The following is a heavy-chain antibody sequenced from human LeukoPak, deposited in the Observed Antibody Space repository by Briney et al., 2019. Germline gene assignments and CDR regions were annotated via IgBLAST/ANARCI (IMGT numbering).Heavy chain of an antibody. D-gene: IGHD2-15*01. CDR3: ARDSCLGYCSGGSCYCFDPASLY. Sequence: PGGSLRLSCAASGFTFSSYWMGWVRQAPGKGLEWVANIKQDGSEKYYVDSVKGRFTISRDNAKNSLYLQMNSLRAEDTAVYYCARDSCLGYCSGGSCYCFDPASLYWGQGTLVTVSS. CDR1: GFTFSSYW. CDR2: IKQDGSEK. J-gene: IGHJ4*02. V-gene: IGHV3-7*01.